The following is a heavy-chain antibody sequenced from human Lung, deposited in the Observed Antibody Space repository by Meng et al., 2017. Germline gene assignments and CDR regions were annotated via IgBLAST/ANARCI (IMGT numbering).Heavy chain of an antibody. Sequence: QERLQPGGEGLLKLSEALSLTCVVAGGSFSDYYWSWIRQPPGKGLEWIGEINHSGSTNYNPSLESRATISVDTSQNNLSLKLSSVTAADSAVYYCARGPTTMAHDFDYWGQGTLVTVSS. V-gene: IGHV4-34*01. CDR1: GGSFSDYY. CDR2: INHSGST. D-gene: IGHD4-11*01. CDR3: ARGPTTMAHDFDY. J-gene: IGHJ4*02.